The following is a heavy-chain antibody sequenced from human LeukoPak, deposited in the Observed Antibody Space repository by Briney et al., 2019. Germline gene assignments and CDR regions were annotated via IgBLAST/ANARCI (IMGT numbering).Heavy chain of an antibody. CDR1: GATFISYV. J-gene: IGHJ6*02. D-gene: IGHD3-9*01. CDR3: AKTFLTAYDTYFYYYGLDV. CDR2: INPVFGTA. V-gene: IGHV1-69*13. Sequence: GASVKVSCKASGATFISYVISWVRQAPGQGLEWMGGINPVFGTAHYAQKFQDRVTITADESTSTAYMELSSLRSEDTAVYYCAKTFLTAYDTYFYYYGLDVWGQGTPVTVSS.